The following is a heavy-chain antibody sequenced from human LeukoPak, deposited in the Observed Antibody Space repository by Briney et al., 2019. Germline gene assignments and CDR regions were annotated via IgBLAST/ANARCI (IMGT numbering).Heavy chain of an antibody. J-gene: IGHJ5*02. CDR3: ARGGYYGLGNDFRFDP. CDR1: GGSINSYY. CDR2: IYHSGSA. V-gene: IGHV4-59*01. D-gene: IGHD3-10*01. Sequence: SETLSLTCTVSGGSINSYYWSWIRQPPGKALEWIGYIYHSGSANYKHSLKSRVTISVDTSKNQFSLKLSSVTAADTAVYYCARGGYYGLGNDFRFDPWGQGTLVTVSS.